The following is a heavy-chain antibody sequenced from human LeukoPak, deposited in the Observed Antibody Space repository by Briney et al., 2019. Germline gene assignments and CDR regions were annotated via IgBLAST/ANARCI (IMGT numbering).Heavy chain of an antibody. CDR3: ARDYSNYRY. V-gene: IGHV3-23*01. Sequence: PGGSLRLSCAASGFTFSSYDKRGVRQATGKGLEWVSAISGSSGSTYYADSVKGRFTISRDNSKNTLYLQMNSLRAEDTAVYYCARDYSNYRYWGQGTLVTVSS. CDR2: ISGSSGST. CDR1: GFTFSSYD. J-gene: IGHJ4*02. D-gene: IGHD4-11*01.